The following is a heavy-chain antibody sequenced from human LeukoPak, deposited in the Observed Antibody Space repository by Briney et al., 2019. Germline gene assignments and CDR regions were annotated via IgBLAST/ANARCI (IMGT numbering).Heavy chain of an antibody. CDR2: IRSDGSDK. J-gene: IGHJ4*02. Sequence: GGSLRLSCAASGFTFSSYGMNWVRQAPGKGLEWVASIRSDGSDKKYADSVKGQFTISRDNSKSTLNLQMNSLRPEDTAVYYCARSQVTGWYDFDYWGQGTLVTVSS. CDR3: ARSQVTGWYDFDY. V-gene: IGHV3-30*02. CDR1: GFTFSSYG. D-gene: IGHD6-19*01.